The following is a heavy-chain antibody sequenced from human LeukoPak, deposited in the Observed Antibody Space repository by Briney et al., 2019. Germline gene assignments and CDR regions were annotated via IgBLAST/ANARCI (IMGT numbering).Heavy chain of an antibody. V-gene: IGHV3-23*01. D-gene: IGHD3-10*01. CDR3: ARSKWFGELLFDY. CDR1: GFTFSSYA. J-gene: IGHJ4*02. CDR2: ISGSGGST. Sequence: GGSLRLSCAASGFTFSSYAMSWVRQAPEKGLEWVSAISGSGGSTYYADSVKGRFTISRDNSKNTLYLQMNSLRAEDTAVYYCARSKWFGELLFDYWGQGTLVTVSS.